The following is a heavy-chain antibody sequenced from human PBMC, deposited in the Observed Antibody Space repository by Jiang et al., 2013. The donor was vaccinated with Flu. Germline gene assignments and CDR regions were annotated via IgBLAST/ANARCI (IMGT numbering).Heavy chain of an antibody. Sequence: QSGSELRKPGASVKISCKPSGYIFTTYAINWLRQAPGQGLEYLGWINTNTGNPTYVQGFTGRFVFSLDTSVSTAYLQISSLKAEDTAVYYCARMSIAAAGTGTPGLGYWGQGTLVTVSS. V-gene: IGHV7-4-1*02. D-gene: IGHD6-13*01. CDR2: INTNTGNP. CDR1: GYIFTTYA. J-gene: IGHJ4*02. CDR3: ARMSIAAAGTGTPGLGY.